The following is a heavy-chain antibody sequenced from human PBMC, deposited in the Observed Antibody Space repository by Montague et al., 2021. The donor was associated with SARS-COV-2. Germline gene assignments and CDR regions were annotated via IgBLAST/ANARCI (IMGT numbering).Heavy chain of an antibody. CDR1: GGSISSYY. CDR2: IYYSGST. Sequence: SETLSLTCTVSGGSISSYYWSWIRQPPGKGLEWIGYIYYSGSTNYNPSLKSRVTISVDTSKNQFSLKLSSVTAADTAVYYCARPYYDSSGEDAFDIWGQGTMVTVSS. J-gene: IGHJ3*02. V-gene: IGHV4-59*08. D-gene: IGHD3-22*01. CDR3: ARPYYDSSGEDAFDI.